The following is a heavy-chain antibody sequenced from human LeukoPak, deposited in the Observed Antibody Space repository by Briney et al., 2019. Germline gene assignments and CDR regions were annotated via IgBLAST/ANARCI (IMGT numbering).Heavy chain of an antibody. CDR2: ISSSGSTT. J-gene: IGHJ4*02. CDR1: AVTFSSYS. V-gene: IGHV3-48*01. CDR3: ASYCSTTSCYAVDY. Sequence: GGSLRLSCAASAVTFSSYSMSWVRQAPGKGLEWVSYISSSGSTTYYADSVKGRFTLSRDNAKNSLYLQMNSLRAEDTAVYYCASYCSTTSCYAVDYWGQGTLVTGSS. D-gene: IGHD2-2*01.